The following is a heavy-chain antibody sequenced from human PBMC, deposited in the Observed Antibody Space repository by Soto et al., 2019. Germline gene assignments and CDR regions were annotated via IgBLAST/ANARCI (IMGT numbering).Heavy chain of an antibody. Sequence: QVQLVQSGAEVKKPGASVKVSCKASGYTFTTKGITWVRQAPEQGLKWMGWISAYNGNTNYARKLQGRVTMTTDTSTSTAYMELRSLRSDDTAVYYCARDGVPRRFDYWGQGTLVTVSS. J-gene: IGHJ4*02. CDR1: GYTFTTKG. V-gene: IGHV1-18*01. CDR2: ISAYNGNT. D-gene: IGHD6-6*01. CDR3: ARDGVPRRFDY.